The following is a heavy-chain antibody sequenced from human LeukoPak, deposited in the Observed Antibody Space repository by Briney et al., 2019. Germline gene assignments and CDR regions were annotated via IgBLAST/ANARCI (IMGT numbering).Heavy chain of an antibody. J-gene: IGHJ4*02. Sequence: SETLSLTCTVSGGSISSYYWSWIRQPPGKGLQWTGYIYYSGSTNYNPSLKSRVTISVDTSKNQFSLRLSSVTAADTAVYYCARLAPGYGDSDTDYWGQGTLVTVSS. CDR2: IYYSGST. V-gene: IGHV4-59*08. D-gene: IGHD4-17*01. CDR3: ARLAPGYGDSDTDY. CDR1: GGSISSYY.